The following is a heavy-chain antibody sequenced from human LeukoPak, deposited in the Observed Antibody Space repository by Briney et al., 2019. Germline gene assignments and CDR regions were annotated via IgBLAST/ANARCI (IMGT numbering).Heavy chain of an antibody. CDR1: GFTFDDYA. Sequence: GRSLRLSCAASGFTFDDYAMPWVRQAPGKGLEWVSGISWNSGSIGYADSVKGRFTISRDNAKNSLYLQMNSLRAEDTALYYCAKGPRNCSGGSCYPYYFDYWGQGTLVTVSS. CDR3: AKGPRNCSGGSCYPYYFDY. CDR2: ISWNSGSI. V-gene: IGHV3-9*01. D-gene: IGHD2-15*01. J-gene: IGHJ4*02.